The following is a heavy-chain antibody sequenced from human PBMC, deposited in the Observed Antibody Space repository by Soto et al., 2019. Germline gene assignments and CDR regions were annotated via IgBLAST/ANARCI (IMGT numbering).Heavy chain of an antibody. CDR3: ARDHRYNWNDEGWFDP. V-gene: IGHV1-8*01. Sequence: QVQLVKSGAEVKKPGASVKVSCKASGYMFSTYDINWVRQAPGQGLEWMGWLNPNSGNTGYAQKFQGRVTMTRNTSINTAYMELSSVGSDDTAVYYCARDHRYNWNDEGWFDPCGQGTLVTVSS. J-gene: IGHJ5*02. D-gene: IGHD1-20*01. CDR2: LNPNSGNT. CDR1: GYMFSTYD.